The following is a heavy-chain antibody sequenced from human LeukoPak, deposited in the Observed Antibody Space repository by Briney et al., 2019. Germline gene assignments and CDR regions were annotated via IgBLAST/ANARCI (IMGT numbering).Heavy chain of an antibody. CDR2: IWYDGSNK. J-gene: IGHJ4*02. V-gene: IGHV3-33*01. Sequence: GGSLRLSCAASGFTFSSYGMHWVRQAPGKGLEWVAVIWYDGSNKYYADSVKGRFTISRDNSKNTLYLQMNSLRAEDTAVYYCARDYAPYGSGSYPARLRYWGQGTLVTVSS. CDR1: GFTFSSYG. D-gene: IGHD3-10*01. CDR3: ARDYAPYGSGSYPARLRY.